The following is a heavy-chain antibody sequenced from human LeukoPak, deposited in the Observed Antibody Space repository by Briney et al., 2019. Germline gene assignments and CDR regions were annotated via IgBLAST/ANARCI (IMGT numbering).Heavy chain of an antibody. Sequence: SETLSLTCTVSGYSISSDCYWAWTRQPPGKGLEWIGSMYHSGDTHYNPSLKSRVTISVDMPKNQFSLKLTSVTAADTAVYYCARNHSTGWDFDYWGQGTLVTVSS. CDR3: ARNHSTGWDFDY. CDR1: GYSISSDCY. J-gene: IGHJ4*02. D-gene: IGHD6-25*01. CDR2: MYHSGDT. V-gene: IGHV4-38-2*02.